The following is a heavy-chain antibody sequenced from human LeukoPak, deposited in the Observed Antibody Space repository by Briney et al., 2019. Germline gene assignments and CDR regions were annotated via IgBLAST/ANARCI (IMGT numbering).Heavy chain of an antibody. D-gene: IGHD2-15*01. CDR1: GYRFTSDW. V-gene: IGHV5-51*01. Sequence: GESLKISCKGSGYRFTSDWIGWVRQMPGKGLEWMGIIYPGDSDTRYSPSFQGQVTISADKSVITAYLQWSSLKASDTAMYYCARLSGRVVCSAGSCYIDSWGQGTLVTVSS. CDR2: IYPGDSDT. CDR3: ARLSGRVVCSAGSCYIDS. J-gene: IGHJ4*02.